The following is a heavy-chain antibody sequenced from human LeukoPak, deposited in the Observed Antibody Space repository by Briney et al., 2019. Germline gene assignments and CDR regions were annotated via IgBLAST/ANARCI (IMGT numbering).Heavy chain of an antibody. CDR3: ARDPGGAVFDI. CDR1: GGSMSSGSYY. CDR2: SYNSGST. D-gene: IGHD1-26*01. Sequence: SETLSLICTVSGGSMSSGSYYWSWIRQPAGKGLEWIGRSYNSGSTNYNPSLKSRVTISVDTSKNQFSLKLSSVTAADTAMYYCARDPGGAVFDIWGQGTMVTVSS. V-gene: IGHV4-61*02. J-gene: IGHJ3*02.